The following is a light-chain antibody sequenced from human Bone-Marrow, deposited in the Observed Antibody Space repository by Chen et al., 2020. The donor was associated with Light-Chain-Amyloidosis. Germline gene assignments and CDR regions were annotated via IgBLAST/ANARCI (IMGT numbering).Light chain of an antibody. CDR1: ELPTKY. J-gene: IGLJ2*01. CDR2: RDT. CDR3: QSADSSGTYEVI. V-gene: IGLV3-25*03. Sequence: SYELTQPPSVSVSPGQTARITSSGDELPTKYAYWYQQKPGTAPVLVIHRDTERPSGISERFSGYSSGTTATLTISGVQAEDEADYHCQSADSSGTYEVIFGGGTKLTVL.